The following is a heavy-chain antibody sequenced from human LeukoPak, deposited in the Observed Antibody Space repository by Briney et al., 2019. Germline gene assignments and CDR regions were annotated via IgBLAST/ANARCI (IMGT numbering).Heavy chain of an antibody. CDR3: VRGETIKYSSGCLDY. V-gene: IGHV3-30-3*01. D-gene: IGHD6-19*01. CDR1: GFTFSSYA. CDR2: ISYDGSNK. Sequence: GGSLRLSCAASGFTFSSYAMHWVRRAPGKGLEWVAVISYDGSNKYYADSVKGRFTISRDNAKDSLYLQMNSLRAEDSAVYYCVRGETIKYSSGCLDYWGQGTLVTVSS. J-gene: IGHJ4*02.